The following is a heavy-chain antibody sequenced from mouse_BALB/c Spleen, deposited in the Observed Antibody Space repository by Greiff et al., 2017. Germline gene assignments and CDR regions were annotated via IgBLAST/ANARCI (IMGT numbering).Heavy chain of an antibody. D-gene: IGHD2-3*01. CDR3: ARWLLRYFDV. J-gene: IGHJ1*01. Sequence: QVQLQQSGAELAKPGASVKMSCKASGYTFTSYWMHWVKQRPGQGLEWIGYINPSTGYTEYNQKFKDKATLTADKSSSTAYMQLSSLTSEDSAVYYCARWLLRYFDVWGAGTTVTVSS. CDR1: GYTFTSYW. CDR2: INPSTGYT. V-gene: IGHV1-7*01.